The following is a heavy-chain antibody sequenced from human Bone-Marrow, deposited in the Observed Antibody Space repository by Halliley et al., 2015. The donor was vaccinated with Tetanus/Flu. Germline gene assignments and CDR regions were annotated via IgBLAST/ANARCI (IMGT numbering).Heavy chain of an antibody. CDR3: AKDRVAGMSLFDH. J-gene: IGHJ4*02. D-gene: IGHD6-19*01. CDR2: ISGSGDLA. V-gene: IGHV3-23*01. Sequence: EWVSGISGSGDLAFYADSGKGRFTISRDNSNNTLYLQMNGLRVEDTAVYYCAKDRVAGMSLFDHWGQGTLVSVPS.